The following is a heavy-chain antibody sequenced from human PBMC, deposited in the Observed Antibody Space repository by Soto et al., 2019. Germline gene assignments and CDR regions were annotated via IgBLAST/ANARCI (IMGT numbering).Heavy chain of an antibody. Sequence: EVQLLESGGGLVQSGGSLRLSCAASGFTLSIYAMTWVRQAPGKGLEWVSSINTNGGSTFYADSVKGRXXXXRDHXEXXXXXXXXXXXXXXXXXXYXAXXPXVGASAAEYFQHWGQGTLVSVS. V-gene: IGHV3-23*01. J-gene: IGHJ1*01. CDR1: GFTLSIYA. D-gene: IGHD1-26*01. CDR2: INTNGGST. CDR3: AXXPXVGASAAEYFQH.